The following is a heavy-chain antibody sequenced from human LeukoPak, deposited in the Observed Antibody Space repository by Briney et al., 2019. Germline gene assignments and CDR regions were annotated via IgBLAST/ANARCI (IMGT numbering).Heavy chain of an antibody. CDR2: ISWNSGSI. V-gene: IGHV3-9*01. CDR1: GFTFEDYA. Sequence: GRSLRLSCAASGFTFEDYAMRWVRQAPGKGLEWVSGISWNSGSIVYADCVKGRFTISRDNAKNSLYLQMNSLRAEDTALYYCAKDGDSSGYYWFSNYFDYWGQGTLVTVSS. J-gene: IGHJ4*02. D-gene: IGHD3-22*01. CDR3: AKDGDSSGYYWFSNYFDY.